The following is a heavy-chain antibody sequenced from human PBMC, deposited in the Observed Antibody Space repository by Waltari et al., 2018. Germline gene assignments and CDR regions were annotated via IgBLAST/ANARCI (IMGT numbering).Heavy chain of an antibody. D-gene: IGHD5-12*01. V-gene: IGHV3-NL1*01. Sequence: QVQLVESGGGVVQPGRSLRLSCAASGFTFSSYGMHWVRQAPGKGLEVGAAISGSGGSTYYADSVKGRFTISRDNSKNTLYLQMNSLRAEDTAVYYCTRGDGYTGFDYWGQGTLVTVSS. J-gene: IGHJ4*02. CDR3: TRGDGYTGFDY. CDR1: GFTFSSYG. CDR2: ISGSGGST.